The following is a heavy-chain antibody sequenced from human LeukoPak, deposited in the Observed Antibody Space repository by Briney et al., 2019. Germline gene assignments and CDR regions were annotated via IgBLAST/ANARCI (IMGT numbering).Heavy chain of an antibody. V-gene: IGHV3-15*01. J-gene: IGHJ4*02. CDR3: TTDLRAFDY. CDR2: IKSKTDGGTT. Sequence: GGSLRLSCTASGFTFGDYAMSWFRQAPGKGLEWVGRIKSKTDGGTTDYAAPVKGRFTISRDDSKNTLYLQMNSLKTEDTAVYYCTTDLRAFDYWGQGTLVTVSS. CDR1: GFTFGDYA.